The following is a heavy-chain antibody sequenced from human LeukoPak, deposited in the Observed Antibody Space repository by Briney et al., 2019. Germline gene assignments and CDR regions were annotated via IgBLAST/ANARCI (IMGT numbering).Heavy chain of an antibody. CDR1: GYTFTGYN. D-gene: IGHD6-19*01. V-gene: IGHV1-2*02. Sequence: GASVKVSCKASGYTFTGYNMHWVRQVPGQGLEWMGWINPNSGDTNYAQNFQGRVTMTRDTSISTVYMELSSLRSEDTAVYYCARDTRGIAVAGYYYYGMDVWGQGTTVTVSS. J-gene: IGHJ6*02. CDR2: INPNSGDT. CDR3: ARDTRGIAVAGYYYYGMDV.